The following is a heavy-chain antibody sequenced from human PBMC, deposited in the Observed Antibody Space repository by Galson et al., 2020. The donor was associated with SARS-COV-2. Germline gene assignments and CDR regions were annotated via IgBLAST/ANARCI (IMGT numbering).Heavy chain of an antibody. CDR2: INPNSGGT. V-gene: IGHV1-2*04. CDR1: GYTFTGYY. Sequence: ASVKVSCKASGYTFTGYYMHWVRQAPGQGLEWMGWINPNSGGTNYAQKFQGWVTMTRDTSISTAYMELSRLRSDDTAVYYCARELRYFPETIRTPYFDYWGQGTLVTVSS. J-gene: IGHJ4*02. CDR3: ARELRYFPETIRTPYFDY. D-gene: IGHD3-9*01.